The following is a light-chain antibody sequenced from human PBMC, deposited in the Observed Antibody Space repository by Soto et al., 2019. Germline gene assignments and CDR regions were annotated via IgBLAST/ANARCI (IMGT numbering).Light chain of an antibody. Sequence: QSALTQPPSASGSPGQSVTISCTGTSSDVGGYNYVSWYQQHPGKAPKLMIYEVSKRPSGVPDRFSGSKSGNTASLTVSGLQAEDEADYYFSSYVSSNNSYVFGTGTKVTVL. J-gene: IGLJ1*01. CDR1: SSDVGGYNY. V-gene: IGLV2-8*01. CDR3: SSYVSSNNSYV. CDR2: EVS.